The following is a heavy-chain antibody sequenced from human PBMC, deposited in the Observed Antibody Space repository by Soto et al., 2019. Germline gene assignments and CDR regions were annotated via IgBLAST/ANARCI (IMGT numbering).Heavy chain of an antibody. Sequence: SETLSLTCTVSGGSISSYYWSWIRQPPGKGLEWIAYIYYTGSTNYNPSLKSRVTLSADTSKNTLYLQMNSLRAEDTAVYYCAKAQYSGYDISLNLDSWGQGTLVTVSS. J-gene: IGHJ4*02. CDR3: AKAQYSGYDISLNLDS. CDR1: GGSISSYY. V-gene: IGHV4-59*08. CDR2: IYYTGST. D-gene: IGHD5-12*01.